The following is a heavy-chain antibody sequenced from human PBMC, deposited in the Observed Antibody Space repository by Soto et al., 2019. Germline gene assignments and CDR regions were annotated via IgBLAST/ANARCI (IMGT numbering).Heavy chain of an antibody. D-gene: IGHD2-15*01. CDR3: AKVFSGTTGPSYFDS. CDR1: GFTFIDYA. J-gene: IGHJ4*02. V-gene: IGHV3-23*01. Sequence: PGGSLRLSCAASGFTFIDYAMSWVRQAPGKGLEWVSSISGSGGRTYYADSVKGRFTISRDNSKNTLYLQMSSLRAEDTALYYWAKVFSGTTGPSYFDSWGGEPLLTVPS. CDR2: ISGSGGRT.